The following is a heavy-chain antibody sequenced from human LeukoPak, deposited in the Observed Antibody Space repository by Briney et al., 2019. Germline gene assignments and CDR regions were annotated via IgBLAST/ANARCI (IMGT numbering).Heavy chain of an antibody. CDR2: IKQDGSEK. V-gene: IGHV3-7*01. CDR3: ATYSSSKTGRVFDY. Sequence: GGSLRLSCAASGFTFSSYWMSWVRQAPGKGQEWVANIKQDGSEKYYVDSVKGRFTISRDNAKNSLYLQMNSLRAEDTAVYYCATYSSSKTGRVFDYWGQGTLVTVSS. J-gene: IGHJ4*02. D-gene: IGHD6-6*01. CDR1: GFTFSSYW.